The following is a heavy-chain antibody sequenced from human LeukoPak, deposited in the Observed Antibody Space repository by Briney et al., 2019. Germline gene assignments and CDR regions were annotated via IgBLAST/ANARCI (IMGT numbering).Heavy chain of an antibody. CDR3: ARGAYYYDSSGSEAFDI. D-gene: IGHD3-22*01. V-gene: IGHV4-34*01. J-gene: IGHJ3*02. CDR2: INHSGST. Sequence: SETLSLTCTVSGGPISSYYWSWIRQPPGKGLEWIGEINHSGSTNYNPSLKSRVTISVDTSKNQFSLKLSSVTAADTAVYYCARGAYYYDSSGSEAFDIWGQGTMVTVSS. CDR1: GGPISSYY.